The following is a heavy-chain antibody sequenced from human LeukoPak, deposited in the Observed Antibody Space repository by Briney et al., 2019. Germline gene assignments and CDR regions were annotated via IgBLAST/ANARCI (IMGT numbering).Heavy chain of an antibody. Sequence: GGSLRLSCAASGFTFDDYAMHWVRQAPGKGLEWVSGISWNSGSIGYADSVKGRFTISRDNAKNSLYLQMNSLRAEDTALYYCAKGPYGSVLYYFDYWGQGTLVTVSP. CDR1: GFTFDDYA. CDR3: AKGPYGSVLYYFDY. CDR2: ISWNSGSI. V-gene: IGHV3-9*01. D-gene: IGHD3-10*01. J-gene: IGHJ4*02.